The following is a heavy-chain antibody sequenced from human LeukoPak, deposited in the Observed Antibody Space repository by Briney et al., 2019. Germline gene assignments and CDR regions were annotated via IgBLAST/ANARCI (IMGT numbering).Heavy chain of an antibody. D-gene: IGHD6-6*01. CDR3: ARGVRHPDYMDV. Sequence: SETLSLTCTVSGDSISTETYYRSWVRQPAGKGLEWIGRIYTFGSTNYSPSLKSRVTISLQTSENQFSLSPTSVTAADTAIYYCARGVRHPDYMDVWGEGTTVTVSS. CDR2: IYTFGST. V-gene: IGHV4-61*02. J-gene: IGHJ6*03. CDR1: GDSISTETYY.